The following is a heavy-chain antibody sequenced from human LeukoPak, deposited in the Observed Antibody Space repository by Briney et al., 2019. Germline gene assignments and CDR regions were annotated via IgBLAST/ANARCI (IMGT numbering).Heavy chain of an antibody. Sequence: AVTLSLTCTVSGGSISSYYWSWIRQPPGKGLEWIGYIYYSGSTNYNPSLKTRVTISVDTSKNQFSLKLSSVTAADTAVYYCARQTSGYSYGSFDYWGQGTLVTVSS. CDR3: ARQTSGYSYGSFDY. D-gene: IGHD5-18*01. J-gene: IGHJ4*02. CDR2: IYYSGST. V-gene: IGHV4-59*08. CDR1: GGSISSYY.